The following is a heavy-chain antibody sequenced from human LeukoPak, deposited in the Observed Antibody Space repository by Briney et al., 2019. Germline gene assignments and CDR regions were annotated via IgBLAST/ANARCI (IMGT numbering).Heavy chain of an antibody. CDR3: ARDRGYHAAGGYDAFDI. CDR1: GGSISSYY. Sequence: PSETLSLTCTVSGGSISSYYWSWIRQPAGKGLEWIGRIYTSGSTNYNPSLKSRVTMSVDTSKNQFSLKLSSVTAADTAVYYCARDRGYHAAGGYDAFDIWGLGTMVTVSS. V-gene: IGHV4-4*07. D-gene: IGHD6-13*01. CDR2: IYTSGST. J-gene: IGHJ3*02.